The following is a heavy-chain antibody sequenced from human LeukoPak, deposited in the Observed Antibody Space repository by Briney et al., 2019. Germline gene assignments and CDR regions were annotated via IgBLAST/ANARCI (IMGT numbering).Heavy chain of an antibody. CDR2: IYYSGST. J-gene: IGHJ3*02. CDR3: ERSYCGGDCYLWAFDI. Sequence: SETLSLTCTVSGGSISSYYWSWIRQPPGKGLEWIGYIYYSGSTNYNPSLKSRVTISVDTSKNQFSLKLSSVTAADTAVYYCERSYCGGDCYLWAFDIWGQGTMVTVSS. CDR1: GGSISSYY. D-gene: IGHD2-21*02. V-gene: IGHV4-59*01.